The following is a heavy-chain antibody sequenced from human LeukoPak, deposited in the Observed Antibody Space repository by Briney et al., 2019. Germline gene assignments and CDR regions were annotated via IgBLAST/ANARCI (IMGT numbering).Heavy chain of an antibody. CDR2: INPSGGGT. V-gene: IGHV1-46*01. CDR3: ARAWDYRPMDV. Sequence: ASVTVSCKTSGYTFTNYGISWVRQAPGQGLEWMGIINPSGGGTSYAQKFQGRVTMTRDTSTSTVYMELSSLRSEDTAVYYCARAWDYRPMDVWGKGTTVTVSS. J-gene: IGHJ6*04. D-gene: IGHD1-7*01. CDR1: GYTFTNYG.